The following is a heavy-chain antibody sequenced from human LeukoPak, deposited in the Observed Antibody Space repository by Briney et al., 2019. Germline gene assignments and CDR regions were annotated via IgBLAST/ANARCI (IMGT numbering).Heavy chain of an antibody. J-gene: IGHJ5*02. CDR3: ARDFPYGSGSYWFDP. CDR2: IYTSGST. V-gene: IGHV4-4*07. D-gene: IGHD3-10*01. CDR1: GGSISSYY. Sequence: MTSETLSLTCTVSGGSISSYYWSWIRQPAGKGLEWVGRIYTSGSTNYNPSLKSRVNMSVEKSKNQFSLKLSSVTAADTAVYYCARDFPYGSGSYWFDPWGQGTLVTVSS.